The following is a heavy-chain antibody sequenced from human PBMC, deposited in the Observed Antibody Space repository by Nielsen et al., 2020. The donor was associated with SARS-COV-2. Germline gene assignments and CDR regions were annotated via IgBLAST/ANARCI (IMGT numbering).Heavy chain of an antibody. CDR2: IDPSDSYT. Sequence: GESLKISCKGSGYSFTSYWISWVRQMPGKGLEWMGRIDPSDSYTNYSPSFQGHVTISADKSISTAYLQWSSLKASDTAMYYCARHMVRGDTAMVHIFDIWGQGTMVTVSS. V-gene: IGHV5-10-1*01. D-gene: IGHD5-18*01. CDR3: ARHMVRGDTAMVHIFDI. CDR1: GYSFTSYW. J-gene: IGHJ3*02.